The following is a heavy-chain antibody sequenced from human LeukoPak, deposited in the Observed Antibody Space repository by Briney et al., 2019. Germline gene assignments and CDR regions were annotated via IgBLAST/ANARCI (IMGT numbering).Heavy chain of an antibody. CDR1: GGSISSYY. CDR3: ARVIGSWDGGFDY. Sequence: PSETLSLTCTVSGGSISSYYWSWIRQPPGEGLEWIGYIYYSGNTNYNPSLKSRVTISVEPSKHQFSLKLSSVTAADTAVYSCARVIGSWDGGFDYWGQGTLVTVSS. D-gene: IGHD6-13*01. V-gene: IGHV4-59*01. CDR2: IYYSGNT. J-gene: IGHJ4*02.